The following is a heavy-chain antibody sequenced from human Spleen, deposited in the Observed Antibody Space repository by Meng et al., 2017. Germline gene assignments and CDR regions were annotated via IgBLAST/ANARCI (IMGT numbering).Heavy chain of an antibody. J-gene: IGHJ3*02. Sequence: GESLKISCAASGFTFSSYTMNWVRQAPGKGLEWVSSISSSSTYIYYADSVKGRFTISRDNAKNSLYLQMNGLRAEDTAVYYCAKDRESYNSVWDAFDIWGQGTMVTVSS. V-gene: IGHV3-21*04. CDR2: ISSSSTYI. D-gene: IGHD1-20*01. CDR1: GFTFSSYT. CDR3: AKDRESYNSVWDAFDI.